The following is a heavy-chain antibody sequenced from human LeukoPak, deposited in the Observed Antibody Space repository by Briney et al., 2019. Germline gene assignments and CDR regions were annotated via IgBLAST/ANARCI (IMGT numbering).Heavy chain of an antibody. Sequence: PGGSLRLSCAASGFTFTTYWMHWVRQAPGKGLVWVSHINSDGSITSYADSVKGRFTISRDNGKTTMYLQMNSLRAEDTAVYYCARDAVDTANAVWGQGTTVTVSS. CDR2: INSDGSIT. CDR1: GFTFTTYW. D-gene: IGHD5-18*01. J-gene: IGHJ6*02. CDR3: ARDAVDTANAV. V-gene: IGHV3-74*01.